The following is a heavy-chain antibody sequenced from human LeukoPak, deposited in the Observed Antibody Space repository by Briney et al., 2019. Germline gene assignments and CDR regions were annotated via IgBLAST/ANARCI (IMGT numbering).Heavy chain of an antibody. D-gene: IGHD6-13*01. CDR1: GGSISSSGYY. J-gene: IGHJ3*02. Sequence: SETLSLTCTVSGGSISSSGYYWGWIRQPPGKGLEWIGSIYYSGSTYYNPSLKSRVTISVDTSKNQFSLNLSSVTAADTAVYYCARDPLAAAGTLGASDIWGQGTMVTVSS. CDR2: IYYSGST. CDR3: ARDPLAAAGTLGASDI. V-gene: IGHV4-39*07.